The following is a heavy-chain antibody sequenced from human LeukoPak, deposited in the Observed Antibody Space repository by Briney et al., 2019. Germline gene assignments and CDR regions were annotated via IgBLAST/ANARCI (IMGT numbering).Heavy chain of an antibody. V-gene: IGHV3-30*02. CDR1: GFIFSDYG. CDR2: IRYDGSDK. D-gene: IGHD1-14*01. CDR3: ARDNPRSYYYYMDV. J-gene: IGHJ6*03. Sequence: GGSLRLSCAASGFIFSDYGMHWVRQAPGKGLEWVAFIRYDGSDKFYADSVKGRFTISRDNAKNSLYLQMNSLRAEDTAVYYCARDNPRSYYYYMDVWGKGTTVTVSS.